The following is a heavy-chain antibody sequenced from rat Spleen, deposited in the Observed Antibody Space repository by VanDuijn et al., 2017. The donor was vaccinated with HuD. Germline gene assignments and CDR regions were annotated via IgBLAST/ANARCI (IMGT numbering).Heavy chain of an antibody. CDR2: ISYDGGST. Sequence: EVQLVESGGGLVQPGRSLKLSCVASGFTFNNYWMTWIRQAPGKGLEWVASISYDGGSTYYRDSVKGRFTISRDNAKSTLYLQMDSLRSEDTATYDCTRDMYTTDSYWGQGVMVTVSS. CDR1: GFTFNNYW. CDR3: TRDMYTTDSY. J-gene: IGHJ2*01. D-gene: IGHD1-6*01. V-gene: IGHV5-31*01.